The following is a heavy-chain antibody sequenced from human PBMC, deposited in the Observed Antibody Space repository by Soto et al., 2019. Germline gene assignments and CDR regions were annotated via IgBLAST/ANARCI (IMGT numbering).Heavy chain of an antibody. D-gene: IGHD2-15*01. CDR1: GFSFGDYA. CDR3: AKSRGGTANGLDV. Sequence: EVQLVESGGDLVQPGRSLRLSCAASGFSFGDYAMHWVRQAPGKGLEWVSGISWKSASIGYADSVKSRFTISRDNAKNSLYLQMNSLSAEDTALYHCAKSRGGTANGLDVWGQGTTVTVSS. CDR2: ISWKSASI. J-gene: IGHJ6*02. V-gene: IGHV3-9*01.